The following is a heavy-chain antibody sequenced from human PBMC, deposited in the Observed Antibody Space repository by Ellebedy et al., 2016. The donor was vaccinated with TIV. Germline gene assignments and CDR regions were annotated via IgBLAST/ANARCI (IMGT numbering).Heavy chain of an antibody. J-gene: IGHJ4*02. CDR2: IDWDDDK. CDR3: ARTPRRGSSWYGFDY. Sequence: SGPTLVKPAQTLTLTCTFSGFSLSSPGMCVSWIRQPPGKAMEWLALIDWDDDKSYSTSLKTRRTISKDTSKNQVVLIMTNMDPVDTATYYCARTPRRGSSWYGFDYWGQGTLVTASS. D-gene: IGHD6-13*01. CDR1: GFSLSSPGMC. V-gene: IGHV2-70*01.